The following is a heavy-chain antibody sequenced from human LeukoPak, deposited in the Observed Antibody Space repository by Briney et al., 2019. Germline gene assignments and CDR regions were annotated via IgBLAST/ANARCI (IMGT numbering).Heavy chain of an antibody. CDR2: ISYDGSNK. Sequence: PGRSLRLSCAASGFTFSSYAMHWVRQAPGKGLEWVAVISYDGSNKYYADSVKGRFTISRDNSKNTLYLQMNSLRAEDTAVYYCARDTDVGVMDVWGQGTTVTVSS. CDR1: GFTFSSYA. V-gene: IGHV3-30-3*01. D-gene: IGHD1-26*01. CDR3: ARDTDVGVMDV. J-gene: IGHJ6*02.